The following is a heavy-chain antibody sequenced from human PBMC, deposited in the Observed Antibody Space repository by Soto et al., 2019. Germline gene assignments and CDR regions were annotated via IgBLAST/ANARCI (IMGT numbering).Heavy chain of an antibody. CDR3: ARVNQGYSYVNF. Sequence: EVQLVESGGGLVQPGGSLRLSCAASGFTFSSYWMLWVRQAPGKGLVWVSRINSDGSTTSYADSVKGRFTISRDNAKNTLYLQMNSLRAEDTAVYYWARVNQGYSYVNFWGQGTLVTVSS. V-gene: IGHV3-74*01. CDR2: INSDGSTT. CDR1: GFTFSSYW. J-gene: IGHJ4*02. D-gene: IGHD5-18*01.